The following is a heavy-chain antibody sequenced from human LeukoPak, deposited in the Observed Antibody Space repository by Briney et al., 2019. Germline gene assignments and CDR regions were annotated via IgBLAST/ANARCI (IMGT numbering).Heavy chain of an antibody. Sequence: ASVKVSCKASGGTFSSYAISWVRQAPGQGLEWMGRIIPILGIANYAQKFQGRVTITADKSTSTAYMELSSLRSEDTAAHYCARDMIAAAVGYGMDVWGQGTTVTVSS. J-gene: IGHJ6*02. D-gene: IGHD6-13*01. V-gene: IGHV1-69*04. CDR3: ARDMIAAAVGYGMDV. CDR2: IIPILGIA. CDR1: GGTFSSYA.